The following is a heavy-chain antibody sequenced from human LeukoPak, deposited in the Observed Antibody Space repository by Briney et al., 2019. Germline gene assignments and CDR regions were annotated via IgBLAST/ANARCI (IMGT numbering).Heavy chain of an antibody. CDR3: ARVYYDSSGYYSVVDWYFDL. CDR2: MNPNSGNT. CDR1: GYTFTSYD. Sequence: GASVKVSCKASGYTFTSYDINWVRQATGQGLEWMGWMNPNSGNTGYAQKFQGRVTMTRNTSISTAYMELSSLRSEDTAVYYCARVYYDSSGYYSVVDWYFDLWGRGTLVTVSS. V-gene: IGHV1-8*01. J-gene: IGHJ2*01. D-gene: IGHD3-22*01.